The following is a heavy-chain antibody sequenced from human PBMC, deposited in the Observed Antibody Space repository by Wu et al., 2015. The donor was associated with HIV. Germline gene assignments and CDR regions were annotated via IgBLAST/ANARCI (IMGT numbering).Heavy chain of an antibody. CDR2: IIPIFGTA. CDR1: GGTFSSYA. D-gene: IGHD6-13*01. CDR3: ARDRQLGITTGDAFDI. J-gene: IGHJ3*02. Sequence: QVQLVQSGGVRWKKPGSSVKVSCKTSGGTFSSYAISWVRQAPGQGLEWMGGIIPIFGTANYAQRFQGRVTITADESTTTAYMELSSLRSDDTAVYYCARDRQLGITTGDAFDIWGQGTMVTVSS. V-gene: IGHV1-69*12.